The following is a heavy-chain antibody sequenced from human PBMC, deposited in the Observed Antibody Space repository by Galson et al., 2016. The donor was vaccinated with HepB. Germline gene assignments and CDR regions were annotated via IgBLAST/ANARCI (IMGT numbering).Heavy chain of an antibody. CDR2: IRRKAYGGTT. Sequence: SLRLSCAASGFTFGDYAMSWFRQAPGKGLEWVGFIRRKAYGGTTEYAASVKGRFTISRDDSKSIAYLQMNSLKTEDTAVYYCTRGGWSRESYFDYWAQGTLVTVSS. CDR1: GFTFGDYA. CDR3: TRGGWSRESYFDY. J-gene: IGHJ4*02. D-gene: IGHD1-26*01. V-gene: IGHV3-49*03.